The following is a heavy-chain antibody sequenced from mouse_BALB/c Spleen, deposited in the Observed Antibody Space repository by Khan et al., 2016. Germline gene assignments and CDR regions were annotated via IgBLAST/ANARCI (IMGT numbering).Heavy chain of an antibody. J-gene: IGHJ3*01. Sequence: EVQLQESGPGLVKPSQSLSLTCTVTGYSITSGYAWNWIRQFPGSKLEWMGYITYSGGTSYNPTLKSRISVTRETSKNQFFLQFNSVTTEDTATEYCARDYYGSSVFAYVGQGTLVTVSA. D-gene: IGHD1-1*01. CDR1: GYSITSGYA. CDR2: ITYSGGT. V-gene: IGHV3-2*02. CDR3: ARDYYGSSVFAY.